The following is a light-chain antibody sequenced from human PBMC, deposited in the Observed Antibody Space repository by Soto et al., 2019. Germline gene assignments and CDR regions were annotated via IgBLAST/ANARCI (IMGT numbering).Light chain of an antibody. J-gene: IGKJ2*01. V-gene: IGKV3-20*01. CDR1: QSVRSGS. CDR3: HYYADSLYT. Sequence: EVVLAQSPGTLSLSPGEGATLSCRASQSVRSGSLAWYQQKPGQAPRLLIFGASSRATDTPDRFSGSGSGTDFTLTITSVDTEDFAVYYCHYYADSLYTFGQGTRLEI. CDR2: GAS.